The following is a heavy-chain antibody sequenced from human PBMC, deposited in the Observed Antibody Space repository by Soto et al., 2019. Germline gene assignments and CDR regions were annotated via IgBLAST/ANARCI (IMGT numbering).Heavy chain of an antibody. D-gene: IGHD2-15*01. CDR1: GFTLTSSA. J-gene: IGHJ6*04. Sequence: GASVKVSCKASGFTLTSSAMQWVRQARGQRLEWIGWIVVGSGNTNYAQKFQGRVTITRDMSTSTAYMELSSLRSEDTAVYYCAADRSPPLHVLDVWGKGTTVTVSS. V-gene: IGHV1-58*02. CDR2: IVVGSGNT. CDR3: AADRSPPLHVLDV.